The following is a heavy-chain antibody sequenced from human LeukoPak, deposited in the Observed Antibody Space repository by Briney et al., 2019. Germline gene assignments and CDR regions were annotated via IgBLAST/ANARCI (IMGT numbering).Heavy chain of an antibody. D-gene: IGHD3-22*01. Sequence: SQTLSLTCAISGDSVSSNSAAWNWIRQSPSRGLEWLGRTYYRSKWYNDYAVSVKSRITINPDTSKNQFSLQLNSVTPEDTAVYYCARAPDYYDSSGYWVTSEGMDVWGQGTTATVSS. V-gene: IGHV6-1*01. CDR2: TYYRSKWYN. J-gene: IGHJ6*02. CDR3: ARAPDYYDSSGYWVTSEGMDV. CDR1: GDSVSSNSAA.